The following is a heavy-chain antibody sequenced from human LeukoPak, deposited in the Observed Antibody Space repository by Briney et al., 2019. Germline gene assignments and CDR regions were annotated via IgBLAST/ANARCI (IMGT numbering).Heavy chain of an antibody. CDR1: GFTFSSYS. V-gene: IGHV3-21*01. CDR3: ARDPRDGYDFDY. J-gene: IGHJ4*02. Sequence: PGGSLRLSCAASGFTFSSYSMNWVRQAPGKGLEWVSSISSSSSYIYYADSVKGRFTISRDNAKNSLYLQMNSLRAEDTAVYYCARDPRDGYDFDYWGQGTLVTVSS. CDR2: ISSSSSYI. D-gene: IGHD5-24*01.